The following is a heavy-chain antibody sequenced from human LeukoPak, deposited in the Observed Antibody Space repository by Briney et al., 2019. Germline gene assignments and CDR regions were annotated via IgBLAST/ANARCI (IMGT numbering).Heavy chain of an antibody. CDR2: INHSGST. D-gene: IGHD3-10*01. J-gene: IGHJ3*02. CDR3: ARGQRVWFGELFVPHAFDI. V-gene: IGHV4-34*01. CDR1: GGSFSGYY. Sequence: PSETLSLTCAVYGGSFSGYYWSWIRQPPGKGLGWIGEINHSGSTNYNPSLKSRVTISVDTSKNQFSLKLSSVTAADTAVYYCARGQRVWFGELFVPHAFDIWGQGTMVTVSS.